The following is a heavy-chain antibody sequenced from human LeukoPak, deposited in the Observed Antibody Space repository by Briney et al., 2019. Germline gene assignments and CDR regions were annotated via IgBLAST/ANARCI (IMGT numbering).Heavy chain of an antibody. CDR3: ARLVMSEYSSQGAFDI. J-gene: IGHJ3*02. Sequence: ASETLSLTCTVSGGSISSGSYYWSWIRQPPGKGLEWIGYIYYSGSTNYNPSLKSRVTISVDTSKNQFSLKLSSVTAADTAVYYCARLVMSEYSSQGAFDIWGQGTMVTVSS. V-gene: IGHV4-61*01. CDR2: IYYSGST. D-gene: IGHD6-6*01. CDR1: GGSISSGSYY.